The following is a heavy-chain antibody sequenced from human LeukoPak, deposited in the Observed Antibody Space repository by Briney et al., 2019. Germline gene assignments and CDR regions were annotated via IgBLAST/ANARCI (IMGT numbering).Heavy chain of an antibody. CDR1: GGSFSGYY. CDR3: AGHALAFHDAFDI. Sequence: KPSETLSLTCAVYGGSFSGYYWSWIRQPPGKGLEWIGEINHSGSTNYNPSLKSRVTISVDTSKNQFSLKLSSVTAADTAVYYCAGHALAFHDAFDIWGQGTMVTVSS. V-gene: IGHV4-34*01. J-gene: IGHJ3*02. CDR2: INHSGST.